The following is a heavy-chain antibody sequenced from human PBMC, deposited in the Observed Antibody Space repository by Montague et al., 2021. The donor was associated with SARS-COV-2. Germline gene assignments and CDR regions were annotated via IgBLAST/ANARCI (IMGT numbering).Heavy chain of an antibody. CDR1: GDSIMTTNW. J-gene: IGHJ4*02. CDR3: MRAGGFDNRPPV. CDR2: IYQSGST. Sequence: SETLSLTYAVSGDSIMTTNWWSWVRQPPGKGLEWIGEIYQSGSTNYNPSLKSRVTMSVDKSKNQFSLELNSLTAADTALYYCMRAGGFDNRPPVWGQGALVTVSS. D-gene: IGHD3-9*01. V-gene: IGHV4-4*02.